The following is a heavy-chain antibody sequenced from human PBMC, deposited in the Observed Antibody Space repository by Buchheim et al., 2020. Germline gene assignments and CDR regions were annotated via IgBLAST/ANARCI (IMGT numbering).Heavy chain of an antibody. CDR2: IWYDGSNK. J-gene: IGHJ4*02. D-gene: IGHD1-26*01. CDR1: GFTFSSYG. CDR3: ARDGGWELLHYYFDN. V-gene: IGHV3-33*01. Sequence: QVQLVESGGGVVQPGRSLRLSCAASGFTFSSYGMHWVRQAPGKGLEWVATIWYDGSNKYHGDSVGGRFTISRDNSKNTYLQMNSLRAEDTAVYFCARDGGWELLHYYFDNWGQGTL.